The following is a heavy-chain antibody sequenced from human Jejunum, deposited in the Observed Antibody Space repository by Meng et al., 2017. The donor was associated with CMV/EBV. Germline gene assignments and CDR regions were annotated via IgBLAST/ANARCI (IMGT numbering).Heavy chain of an antibody. CDR3: ANSPRDY. CDR1: GFTVSMNY. Sequence: LKISCEASGFTVSMNYMGWVRQAPGKGLEWVSGIYSDGTTYDADSVKGRFTISRDNSKNTLYLQMNSLTAEDTAVYYCANSPRDYWGQGTLVTVSS. CDR2: IYSDGTT. D-gene: IGHD2-21*01. J-gene: IGHJ4*02. V-gene: IGHV3-53*01.